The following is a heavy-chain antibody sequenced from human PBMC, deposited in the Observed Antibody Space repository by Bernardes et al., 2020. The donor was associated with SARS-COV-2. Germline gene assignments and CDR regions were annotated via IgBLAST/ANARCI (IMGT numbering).Heavy chain of an antibody. CDR1: GGSFSGFF. CDR2: INHSGIT. CDR3: ARGTPPLYNSRPVNWFDP. V-gene: IGHV4-34*01. Sequence: SETLSLTCAVSGGSFSGFFWNWIRQAPGKGLEWIGEINHSGITNYNSSLTSRVTISVDTSMQQFSLKLTSVTAADTAVYYCARGTPPLYNSRPVNWFDPWGQGTLVTVSS. J-gene: IGHJ5*02. D-gene: IGHD6-13*01.